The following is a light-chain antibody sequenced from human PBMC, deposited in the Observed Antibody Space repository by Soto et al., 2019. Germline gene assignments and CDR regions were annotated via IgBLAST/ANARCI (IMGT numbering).Light chain of an antibody. CDR1: QSLLHSNGYNY. CDR3: MQALQTPRT. CDR2: LGS. J-gene: IGKJ2*01. V-gene: IGKV2-28*01. Sequence: DIVMTQSPLSLPVTPGEPASISCRSSQSLLHSNGYNYLVWYLQKPGQSPQLLIYLGSNRASGVPDRFSGSGSGTDFTLKISRVEVEDVRVYYCMQALQTPRTFGQGTKLEIK.